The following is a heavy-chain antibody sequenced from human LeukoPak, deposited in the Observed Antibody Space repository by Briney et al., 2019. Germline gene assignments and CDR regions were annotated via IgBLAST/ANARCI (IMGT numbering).Heavy chain of an antibody. D-gene: IGHD3-10*01. Sequence: WGSLTLSCTVSGITLSNCYISWCRQAPPKGLQWVTGITYRGGSTYYTASVKSRVTISRDNPKNTLYLQLNSLTAEDTAVYFCAARGVVIRVSLVGFHKEAYYFDSWGQGALVTVSS. CDR1: GITLSNCY. CDR3: AARGVVIRVSLVGFHKEAYYFDS. J-gene: IGHJ4*02. CDR2: ITYRGGST. V-gene: IGHV3-23*01.